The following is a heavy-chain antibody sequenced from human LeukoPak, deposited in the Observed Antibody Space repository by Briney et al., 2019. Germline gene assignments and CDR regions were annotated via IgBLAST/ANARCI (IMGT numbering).Heavy chain of an antibody. D-gene: IGHD6-19*01. J-gene: IGHJ4*02. V-gene: IGHV3-49*03. CDR2: IRNKAYGGTA. CDR3: TRDRGSGWYFFDF. CDR1: GFTFGDYA. Sequence: GGSLRLSCTASGFTFGDYAMTWFRQAPGKGLEWVGFIRNKAYGGTAEYAASVKGRFTIPGDDSKTIAYLQMNSLKTEDTAVYYCTRDRGSGWYFFDFWGQGTLVTVSS.